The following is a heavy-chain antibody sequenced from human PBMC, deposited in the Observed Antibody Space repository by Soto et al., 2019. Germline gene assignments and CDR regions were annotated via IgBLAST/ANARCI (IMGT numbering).Heavy chain of an antibody. J-gene: IGHJ3*02. CDR3: ARDRFSLGYCSSTSCYGAFDI. D-gene: IGHD2-2*01. V-gene: IGHV1-69*13. Sequence: SVKVSCKASGGTFSSYAISWVRQAPGQGLEWMGGIIPIFGTANYAQKFQGRVTITADESTSTAYMELSSLRSEDTAVYYCARDRFSLGYCSSTSCYGAFDIWGQGTMVTV. CDR2: IIPIFGTA. CDR1: GGTFSSYA.